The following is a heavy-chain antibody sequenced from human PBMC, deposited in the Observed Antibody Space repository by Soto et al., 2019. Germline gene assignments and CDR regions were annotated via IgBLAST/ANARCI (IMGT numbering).Heavy chain of an antibody. CDR2: INHSGST. CDR1: GQSLLGYY. V-gene: IGHV4-34*01. D-gene: IGHD6-19*01. Sequence: SGILFLSSPVDGQSLLGYYWSWIRQPPGKGLEWIGEINHSGSTNYNPSLKSRVTISVDTSKNQFSLKLSSVTAADTAVYYCARGVGGYGDY. CDR3: ARGVGGYGDY. J-gene: IGHJ4*01.